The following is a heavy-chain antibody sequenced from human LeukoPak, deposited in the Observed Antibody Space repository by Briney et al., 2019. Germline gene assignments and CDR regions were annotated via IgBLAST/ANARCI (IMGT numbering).Heavy chain of an antibody. J-gene: IGHJ4*02. CDR2: INPNSGGT. CDR1: GYTFTDYA. D-gene: IGHD3-22*01. CDR3: ASSFEDYDSSGYIPSDY. Sequence: ASVKVSCKASGYTFTDYAMNWVRQAPGQGLEWMGWINPNSGGTNYAQKFQGRVTMTRDTSISTAYMELSRLRSDDTAVYYCASSFEDYDSSGYIPSDYWGQGTLVTVSS. V-gene: IGHV1-2*02.